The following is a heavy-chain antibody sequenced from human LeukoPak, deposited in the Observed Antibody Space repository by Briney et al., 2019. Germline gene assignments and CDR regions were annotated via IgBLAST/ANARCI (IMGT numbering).Heavy chain of an antibody. Sequence: SETLSLTCTVSGGSISSYYWGWIRQPPGKGLEWIGSIFYSGNTYYNVSLKSRVTISADTSKNQFSLRLSSVTAADTAVYSCAGYTTVYPYYFDYWGQGTLVTVSS. D-gene: IGHD2/OR15-2a*01. V-gene: IGHV4-39*07. CDR3: AGYTTVYPYYFDY. CDR2: IFYSGNT. CDR1: GGSISSYY. J-gene: IGHJ4*02.